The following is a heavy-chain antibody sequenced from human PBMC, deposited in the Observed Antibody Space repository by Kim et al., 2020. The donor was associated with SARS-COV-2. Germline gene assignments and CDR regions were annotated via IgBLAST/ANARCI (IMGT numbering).Heavy chain of an antibody. CDR1: GFTFSSYT. J-gene: IGHJ4*02. V-gene: IGHV3-48*04. Sequence: GGSLRLSCAASGFTFSSYTMNWVRQAPGKGLEWASYISSSSATIYYADSVKGRFTISRDDAKNSLYLQMNSLRADDTAVYYCARGAYSTGWYWGYWGQGT. D-gene: IGHD6-19*01. CDR3: ARGAYSTGWYWGY. CDR2: ISSSSATI.